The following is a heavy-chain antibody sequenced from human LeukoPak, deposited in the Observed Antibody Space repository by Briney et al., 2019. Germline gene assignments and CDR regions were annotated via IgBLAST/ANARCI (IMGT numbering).Heavy chain of an antibody. CDR2: ITWSGGIT. CDR1: GFTFDDYG. V-gene: IGHV3-20*04. CDR3: ARHSRELTSVFFQH. D-gene: IGHD1-7*01. Sequence: PGGSLRLSCAASGFTFDDYGMTWVRQAPGKGLEWVSGITWSGGITGYADSVKGRFTISRDNAKNSLYLQMNSLRAEDTALYYCARHSRELTSVFFQHWGQGTLVIVSS. J-gene: IGHJ1*01.